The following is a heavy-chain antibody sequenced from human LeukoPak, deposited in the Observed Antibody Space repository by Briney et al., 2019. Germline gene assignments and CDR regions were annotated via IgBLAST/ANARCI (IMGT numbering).Heavy chain of an antibody. CDR3: ARDLPVYGFDY. CDR1: GGSFSGYY. V-gene: IGHV4-59*01. D-gene: IGHD1-14*01. CDR2: IYYSGST. J-gene: IGHJ4*02. Sequence: SETLSLTCAVYGGSFSGYYWSWIRQPPGKGLEWIGYIYYSGSTNYNPSLKSRVTISVDTSKNQFSLKLSSVTAADTAVYYCARDLPVYGFDYWGQGTLVTVSS.